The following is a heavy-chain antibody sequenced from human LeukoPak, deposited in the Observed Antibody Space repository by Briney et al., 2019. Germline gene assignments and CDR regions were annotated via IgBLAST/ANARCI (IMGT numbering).Heavy chain of an antibody. CDR1: GFTFSSYW. CDR2: IKQDGSEK. V-gene: IGHV3-7*01. J-gene: IGHJ5*02. Sequence: PGGSLRLSCAASGFTFSSYWMSWVRQAPGKGLEWVANIKQDGSEKYYVDSVKGRFTISRDNAKNSLYLQMNSLRAEDTAVYYCARALWFGRSVWFDPWGQGTLVTVSS. D-gene: IGHD3-10*01. CDR3: ARALWFGRSVWFDP.